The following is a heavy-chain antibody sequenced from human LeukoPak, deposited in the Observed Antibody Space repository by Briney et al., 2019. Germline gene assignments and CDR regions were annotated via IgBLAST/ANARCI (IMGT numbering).Heavy chain of an antibody. CDR2: IYYSGST. J-gene: IGHJ4*02. CDR3: ARESVVVGATIHLGLDY. CDR1: GGSISSSSYY. V-gene: IGHV4-39*07. Sequence: PSETLSLTCTVSGGSISSSSYYWGWIRQPPGKGLEWIGSIYYSGSTHYNPSLKSRVTISVDTSKNQFSLKLSSVTAADTAVYYCARESVVVGATIHLGLDYWGQGTLVTVSS. D-gene: IGHD1-26*01.